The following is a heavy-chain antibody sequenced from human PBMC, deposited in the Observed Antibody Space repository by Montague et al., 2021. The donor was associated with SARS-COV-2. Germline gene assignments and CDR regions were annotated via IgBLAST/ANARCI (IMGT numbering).Heavy chain of an antibody. CDR1: GGSISSGSYY. CDR2: IYTSGSA. V-gene: IGHV4-61*02. D-gene: IGHD1-14*01. CDR3: ARGSFGMGAFDI. J-gene: IGHJ3*02. Sequence: TLSLTCTVSGGSISSGSYYWTWIRQPAGKGLEWIGRIYTSGSANYNASLKSRVTISLDTSKNQFSLKLRSVTAADTAVYYCARGSFGMGAFDIWGQGTMVTVSS.